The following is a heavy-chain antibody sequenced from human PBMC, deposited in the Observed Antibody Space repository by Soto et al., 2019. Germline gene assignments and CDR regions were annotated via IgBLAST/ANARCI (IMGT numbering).Heavy chain of an antibody. CDR3: ASGGSLDSSGPPGAYYYYGMDV. CDR1: GYSFTSYW. J-gene: IGHJ6*02. D-gene: IGHD3-22*01. V-gene: IGHV5-51*01. Sequence: PGESLKISCKGSGYSFTSYWIGWVRQMPGKGLEWMGIIYPGDSDTRYSPSFQGQVTISADKSISTAYLQWSGLKASDTAMYYCASGGSLDSSGPPGAYYYYGMDVWGQGTTVTVSS. CDR2: IYPGDSDT.